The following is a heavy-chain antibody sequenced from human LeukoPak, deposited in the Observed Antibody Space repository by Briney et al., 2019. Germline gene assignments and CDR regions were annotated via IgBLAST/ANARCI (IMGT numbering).Heavy chain of an antibody. Sequence: SETLSLTCAVYGGSFSGYYWSWIRQPPGKGLEWIGEINHSGSTNYNPVLKSRVTISVDTSKNQFSLKLSSVTAADTAVYYCAKEVDIAAGNWFDPWGQGTLVTVSS. CDR3: AKEVDIAAGNWFDP. CDR1: GGSFSGYY. V-gene: IGHV4-34*01. J-gene: IGHJ5*02. CDR2: INHSGST. D-gene: IGHD6-13*01.